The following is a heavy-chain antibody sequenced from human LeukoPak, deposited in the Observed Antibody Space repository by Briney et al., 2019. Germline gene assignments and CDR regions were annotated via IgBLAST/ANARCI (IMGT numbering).Heavy chain of an antibody. J-gene: IGHJ4*02. D-gene: IGHD6-19*01. CDR3: AKNAPRSSGWTNFDY. CDR1: GFTFSSYA. CDR2: ISYDGSNK. V-gene: IGHV3-30*04. Sequence: GRSLRLSCAASGFTFSSYAMHWVRQAPGKGLERVAVISYDGSNKYYADSVKGRFTISRDNSKNTLYLQMNSLRAEDTAVYYCAKNAPRSSGWTNFDYWGQGTLVTVSS.